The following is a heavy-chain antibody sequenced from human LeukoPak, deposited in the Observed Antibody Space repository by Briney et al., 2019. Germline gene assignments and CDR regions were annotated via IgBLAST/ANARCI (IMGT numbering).Heavy chain of an antibody. V-gene: IGHV3-11*04. CDR1: GFTVSSNY. Sequence: GGSLRLSCAASGFTVSSNYMSWVRQAPGKGLEWVSYISSSGNTISYADSVKGRLTISRDNAKNSLYLQMNSLRAEDTAIYYCARDRSGVGATGFFDYWGQGTLVTVSS. J-gene: IGHJ4*02. CDR3: ARDRSGVGATGFFDY. CDR2: ISSSGNTI. D-gene: IGHD1-26*01.